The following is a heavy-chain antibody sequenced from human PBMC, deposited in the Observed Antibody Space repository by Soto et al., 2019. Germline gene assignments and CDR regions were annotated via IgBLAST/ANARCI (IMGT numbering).Heavy chain of an antibody. CDR1: GGSISSGDYY. CDR2: IYYSGST. V-gene: IGHV4-31*03. CDR3: ARPGGQSYYYAIDY. J-gene: IGHJ4*02. D-gene: IGHD3-10*01. Sequence: PSETLSLTCTVSGGSISSGDYYWSWVRQHPGKGLEWIGYIYYSGSTYFNPSLKNRVTISIDTSKNQFSLKLSSVTAADTAVYYCARPGGQSYYYAIDYWGQGTLVTVSS.